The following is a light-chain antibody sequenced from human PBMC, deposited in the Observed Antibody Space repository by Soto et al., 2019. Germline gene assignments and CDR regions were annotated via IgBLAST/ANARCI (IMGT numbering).Light chain of an antibody. V-gene: IGKV1-12*01. CDR1: ERINTY. CDR3: QQSYIMPWT. Sequence: DIQMTQSASSVSASVGDRVTITCRASERINTYVAWYQQQPGKAPKLLIYGASSLQSGVPSRFSGSGSGTDFTLTINSLQPEDFATYHCQQSYIMPWTLGQGTKVDIK. J-gene: IGKJ1*01. CDR2: GAS.